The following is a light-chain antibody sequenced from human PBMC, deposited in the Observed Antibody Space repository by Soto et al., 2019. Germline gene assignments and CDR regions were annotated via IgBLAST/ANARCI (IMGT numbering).Light chain of an antibody. CDR3: QQYSSSPQA. CDR1: QSVSSSY. Sequence: EIVLTQSPGTLSLSPGERATLSCRASQSVSSSYLAWYQQKPGQAPRLLIYGASSRATGIPDRFSGSGSAIDFTLTISRLEPEDFAVYYCQQYSSSPQAFGQGTKVEIK. J-gene: IGKJ1*01. CDR2: GAS. V-gene: IGKV3-20*01.